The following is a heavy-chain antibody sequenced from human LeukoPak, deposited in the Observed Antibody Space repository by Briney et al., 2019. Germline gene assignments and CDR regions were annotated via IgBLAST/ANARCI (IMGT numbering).Heavy chain of an antibody. J-gene: IGHJ5*02. Sequence: TSETLSLTCTVSSGSISSSYWTWIRQPPGKGLEWIGHFSHSGSTSYNPSLNSRVTISVDTSKNQFSLNLSSVTAADTAVYYCARARGDIVVVPAAIWFDPWGQGTLVTVSS. CDR2: FSHSGST. CDR3: ARARGDIVVVPAAIWFDP. D-gene: IGHD2-2*01. CDR1: SGSISSSY. V-gene: IGHV4-59*01.